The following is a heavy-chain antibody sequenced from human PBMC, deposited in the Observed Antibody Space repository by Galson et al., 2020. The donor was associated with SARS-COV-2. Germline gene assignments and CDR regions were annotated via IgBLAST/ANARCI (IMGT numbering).Heavy chain of an antibody. CDR1: GFTFSNAW. V-gene: IGHV3-15*01. CDR3: TTDASIVVVPAARYYYYYGMD. J-gene: IGHJ6*01. CDR2: IKSKTDGGTT. Sequence: GESLKISCAASGFTFSNAWMSWVRQAPGKGLEWVGRIKSKTDGGTTDYAAPVKGRFTISRDDSKNTLYLQMNSLKTEDTAVYYCTTDASIVVVPAARYYYYYGMD. D-gene: IGHD2-2*01.